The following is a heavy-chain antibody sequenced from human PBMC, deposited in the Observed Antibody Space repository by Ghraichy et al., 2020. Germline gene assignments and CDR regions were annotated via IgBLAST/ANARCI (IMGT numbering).Heavy chain of an antibody. CDR1: GGSVSSGSYY. CDR2: IYYSGST. V-gene: IGHV4-61*01. Sequence: SETLSLTCTVSGGSVSSGSYYWGWIRHPPGKGLEWIGYIYYSGSTIYNPSLKSRVTMSIDTSKNQFSLKMSSVTAADTAMYYCARQVSGDCSGGGCYPLFGGQGTLVTVSS. CDR3: ARQVSGDCSGGGCYPLF. D-gene: IGHD2-15*01. J-gene: IGHJ4*02.